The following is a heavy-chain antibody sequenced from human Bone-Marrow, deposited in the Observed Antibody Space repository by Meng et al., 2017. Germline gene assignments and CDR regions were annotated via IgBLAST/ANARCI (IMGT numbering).Heavy chain of an antibody. CDR2: ISAYNGNT. CDR3: ARVIAVGASPGFDP. J-gene: IGHJ5*02. CDR1: GYTFTCYY. Sequence: QGQRVHVGAMVKTPGASAKVPRKASGYTFTCYYMHWVRQAPGQGLEWMGRISAYNGNTNYAQKLQGRVTMTTDTSTSTAYMELRSLRSDDTAVYYCARVIAVGASPGFDPWGQGTLVTVSS. D-gene: IGHD1-26*01. V-gene: IGHV1-18*04.